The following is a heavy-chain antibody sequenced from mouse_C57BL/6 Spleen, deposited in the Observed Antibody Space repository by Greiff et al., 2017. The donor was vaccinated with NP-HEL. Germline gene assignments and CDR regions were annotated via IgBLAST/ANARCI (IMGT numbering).Heavy chain of an antibody. Sequence: EVQLQESGPGLVKPSQSLSLTCSVTGYSITSGYYWNWIRQFPGNKLEWMGYISYDGSNNYNPSLKNRISITRDTSKNQFFLKLNSVTTEDTATYYCARGNYLYYYAMDYRGQGTSVTVSS. V-gene: IGHV3-6*01. CDR3: ARGNYLYYYAMDY. J-gene: IGHJ4*01. CDR1: GYSITSGYY. CDR2: ISYDGSN. D-gene: IGHD5-5*01.